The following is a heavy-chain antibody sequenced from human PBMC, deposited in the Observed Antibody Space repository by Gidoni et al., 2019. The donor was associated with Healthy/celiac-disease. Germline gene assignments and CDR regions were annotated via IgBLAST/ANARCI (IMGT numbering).Heavy chain of an antibody. V-gene: IGHV3-30-3*01. CDR2: ISYDGSNK. D-gene: IGHD3-10*01. Sequence: QVQLVESGGGVVQPGRPLRLSCAASGFTFSSYAMHWVRQAPGKGLEWVAVISYDGSNKYYADSVKGRFTISRDNSKNTLYLQMNSLRAEDTAVYYCAREQGLWFGELYAFDIWGQGTMVTVSS. CDR1: GFTFSSYA. CDR3: AREQGLWFGELYAFDI. J-gene: IGHJ3*02.